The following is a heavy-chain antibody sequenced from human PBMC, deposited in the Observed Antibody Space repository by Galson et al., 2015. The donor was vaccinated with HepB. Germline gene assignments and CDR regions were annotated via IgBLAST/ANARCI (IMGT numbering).Heavy chain of an antibody. CDR3: ARDSRLELQLNNYSSYGMDV. Sequence: SVKVSCKASGYDFNKYGLSWVRQAPGQGLEWMGWVSGYDGSANYAPKFQGRVTMTTQKSTGTAFMEMRRLRSDDTAVYYCARDSRLELQLNNYSSYGMDVWGQGTAVIVS. CDR1: GYDFNKYG. J-gene: IGHJ6*02. CDR2: VSGYDGSA. D-gene: IGHD1-7*01. V-gene: IGHV1-18*01.